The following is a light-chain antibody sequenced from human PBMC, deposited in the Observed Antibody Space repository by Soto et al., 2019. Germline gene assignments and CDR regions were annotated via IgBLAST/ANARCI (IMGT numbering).Light chain of an antibody. Sequence: EIVLTQSPATLSLSPGERSTLSCRASQSVGTYFALYQQKPGQAPRLLIYDSSNRATGIPARFSGSGSGTDFTLTISSLKPEDFAVYYCQQRRDWPSTFGGGTKVEIK. J-gene: IGKJ4*01. CDR1: QSVGTY. V-gene: IGKV3-11*01. CDR3: QQRRDWPST. CDR2: DSS.